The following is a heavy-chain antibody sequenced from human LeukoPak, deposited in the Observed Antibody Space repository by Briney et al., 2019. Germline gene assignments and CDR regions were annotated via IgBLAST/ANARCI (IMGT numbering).Heavy chain of an antibody. V-gene: IGHV4-59*01. CDR1: GGSISSYY. CDR3: ARAYSSSSATLGY. D-gene: IGHD6-6*01. J-gene: IGHJ4*02. Sequence: SDTLSPTCTVSGGSISSYYWSWIRQPPGKGLEWIAYIHYTGKTNYNPSLKGRVSISVDTSKNQFSLKLNSVTAADTAIYYCARAYSSSSATLGYWGQGTQVTVSS. CDR2: IHYTGKT.